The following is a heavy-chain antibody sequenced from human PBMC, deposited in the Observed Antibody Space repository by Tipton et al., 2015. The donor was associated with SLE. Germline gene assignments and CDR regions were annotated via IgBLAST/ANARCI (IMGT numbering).Heavy chain of an antibody. V-gene: IGHV4-38-2*01. D-gene: IGHD3-10*01. CDR1: TYSISNGHY. Sequence: LRLSCSVSTYSISNGHYWAWVRQPPGKGLEWIGTVYHTGNTHYNPSLKSRVTMSVDTSKNQFSLKLNSVTAADTAVYYCAKNSGSYYFDDWGQGTLVTVSS. J-gene: IGHJ4*02. CDR3: AKNSGSYYFDD. CDR2: VYHTGNT.